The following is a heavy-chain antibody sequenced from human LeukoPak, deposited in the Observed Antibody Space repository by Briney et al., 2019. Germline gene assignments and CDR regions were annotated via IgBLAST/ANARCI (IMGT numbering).Heavy chain of an antibody. CDR2: ISSSSSTI. J-gene: IGHJ4*02. D-gene: IGHD3-3*01. V-gene: IGHV3-48*01. CDR1: GFTFSSYA. CDR3: ARDRSHYYDFWSGYYREFDY. Sequence: PGGSLRLSCAASGFTFSSYAMNWVRQAPGKGLEWVSYISSSSSTIYYADSVKGRFTISRDNAKNSLYLQMNSLRAEDTAVYYCARDRSHYYDFWSGYYREFDYWGQGTLVTVSS.